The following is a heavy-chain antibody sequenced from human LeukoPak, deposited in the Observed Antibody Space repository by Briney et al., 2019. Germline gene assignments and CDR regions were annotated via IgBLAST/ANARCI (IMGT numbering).Heavy chain of an antibody. Sequence: GGSLRLSCAASGFRFSTYTMIWVRQAPGKGLEWVSSITSRSQYLYYADSLRGRFTISRGNANDSVFLQMNNLRAEDTAMYFCARMYTYYYDTSGFYYWDYWGQGTLVTVSS. V-gene: IGHV3-21*01. CDR3: ARMYTYYYDTSGFYYWDY. J-gene: IGHJ4*02. D-gene: IGHD3-22*01. CDR1: GFRFSTYT. CDR2: ITSRSQYL.